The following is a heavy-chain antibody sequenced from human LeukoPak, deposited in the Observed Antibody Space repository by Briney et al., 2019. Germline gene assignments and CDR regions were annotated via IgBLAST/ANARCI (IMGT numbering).Heavy chain of an antibody. V-gene: IGHV3-23*01. CDR1: GFNFANHA. CDR3: VRDQNWAFDY. D-gene: IGHD7-27*01. J-gene: IGHJ4*02. CDR2: ISGGGDIT. Sequence: PGGSLRLSCAASGFNFANHAMSWVRQTAGKGLEWVSAISGGGDITYYADSVKGRFTISRDSAQNSLYLQMNSLRVEDTAVYFCVRDQNWAFDYWGQGALVTVSS.